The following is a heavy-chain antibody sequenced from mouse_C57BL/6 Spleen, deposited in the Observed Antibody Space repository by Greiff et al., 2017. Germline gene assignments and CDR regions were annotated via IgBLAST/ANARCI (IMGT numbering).Heavy chain of an antibody. D-gene: IGHD1-1*01. CDR2: INPGSGGT. CDR1: GYAFTNYL. J-gene: IGHJ3*01. CDR3: ARDYGSSYPSFAY. V-gene: IGHV1-54*01. Sequence: SGAELVRPGTSVKVSRKASGYAFTNYLIEWVKQRPGQGLEWIGVINPGSGGTNYNEKFKGKATLTADKSSSTAYMQLSSLTSEDSAVYFCARDYGSSYPSFAYWGQGTLVTVSA.